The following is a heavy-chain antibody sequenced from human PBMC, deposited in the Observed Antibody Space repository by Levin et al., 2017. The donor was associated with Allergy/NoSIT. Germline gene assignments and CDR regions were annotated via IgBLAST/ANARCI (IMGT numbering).Heavy chain of an antibody. CDR3: ARDLDEWLRLNPIVGSTHDAFDI. D-gene: IGHD5-12*01. J-gene: IGHJ3*02. Sequence: AASVKVSCKASGYTFTNYGISWVRQAPGQGLEWMGWISCYNGNAISAQKLQGRVIMTTDTSTSTAYMELRSLRSDDTAVYYCARDLDEWLRLNPIVGSTHDAFDIWGPGTMVTVSS. CDR2: ISCYNGNA. CDR1: GYTFTNYG. V-gene: IGHV1-18*01.